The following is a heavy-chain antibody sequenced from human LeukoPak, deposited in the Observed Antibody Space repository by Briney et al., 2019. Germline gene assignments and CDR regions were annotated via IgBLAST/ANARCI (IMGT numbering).Heavy chain of an antibody. J-gene: IGHJ6*01. V-gene: IGHV3-11*06. D-gene: IGHD5-12*01. Sequence: GGSLTLSCAASGFTFNDYYMSWIRQAPGKGLEWVSYISSSSRSTTYADSVKGRFTISRDNARNSLYLQMNSLSAEDRAVYYCSGGYESDYLFYSGMDVWGQGTTVTGSS. CDR3: SGGYESDYLFYSGMDV. CDR1: GFTFNDYY. CDR2: ISSSSRST.